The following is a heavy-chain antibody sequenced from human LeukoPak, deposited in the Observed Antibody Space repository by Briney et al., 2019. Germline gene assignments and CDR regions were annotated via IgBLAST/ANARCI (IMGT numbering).Heavy chain of an antibody. Sequence: PSETLSLTCTVSGGSISSSNYYWGWIRQPPGKGLEWIGSIYYSGSTYYNPSLKSRVTISVDTSKNQFSLKLSSVTAADTAVYYCARQSSTSWNWFDPWGQGTLVTVSS. D-gene: IGHD2-2*01. CDR1: GGSISSSNYY. J-gene: IGHJ5*02. CDR3: ARQSSTSWNWFDP. V-gene: IGHV4-39*01. CDR2: IYYSGST.